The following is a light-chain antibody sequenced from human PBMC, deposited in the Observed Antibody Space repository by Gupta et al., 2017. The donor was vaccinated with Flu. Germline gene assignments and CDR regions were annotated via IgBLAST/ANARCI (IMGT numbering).Light chain of an antibody. CDR1: YCRVYSDGDNY. Sequence: VTLGQPASISCSTSYCRVYSDGDNYLYWFQQRPGQSPRRLVYKSSNRDNGVPDRFSGSGSGTDFTLKISRVEAEDVGIYYCRQGRHCPFTFGQGTKVDIK. V-gene: IGKV2-30*01. CDR3: RQGRHCPFT. J-gene: IGKJ2*01. CDR2: KSS.